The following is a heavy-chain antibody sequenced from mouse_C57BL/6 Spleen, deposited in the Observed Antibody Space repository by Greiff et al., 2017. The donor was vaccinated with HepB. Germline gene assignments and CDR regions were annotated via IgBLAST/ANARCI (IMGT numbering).Heavy chain of an antibody. V-gene: IGHV2-5*01. D-gene: IGHD1-1*01. CDR3: AKGGSSYAMDY. J-gene: IGHJ4*01. CDR1: GFSLTSYG. Sequence: VHLVESGPGLVQPSQSLSITCTVSGFSLTSYGVHWVRPSPGKGLEWLGVIWRGGSTDYNAAFMSRLSITKDNSKRQVFFKMNSLQADDTAIYYCAKGGSSYAMDYWGQGTSVTVSS. CDR2: IWRGGST.